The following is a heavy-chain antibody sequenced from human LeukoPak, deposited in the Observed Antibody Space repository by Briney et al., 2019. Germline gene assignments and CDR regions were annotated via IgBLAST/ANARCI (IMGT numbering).Heavy chain of an antibody. CDR2: IWYDGSNR. V-gene: IGHV3-33*01. CDR1: GFTFRGNG. Sequence: GRSLRLSCAASGFTFRGNGMHWVQAPGKGLEWVAIIWYDGSNRYYADSVKGRFTISRDNSKNTLFLQMNSLTAEDTAVYYCARDQGTSVTAMVGGHFDYWGPGTLVTVSS. J-gene: IGHJ4*02. CDR3: ARDQGTSVTAMVGGHFDY. D-gene: IGHD4-17*01.